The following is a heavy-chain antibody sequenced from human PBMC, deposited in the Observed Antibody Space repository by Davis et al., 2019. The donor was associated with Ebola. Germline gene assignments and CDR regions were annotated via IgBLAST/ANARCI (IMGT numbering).Heavy chain of an antibody. Sequence: GESLKISCAASGFTVSSNYMSWVRQAPGKGLEWVSYISSSSSTIYYADSVKGRFTISRDNAKNSLYLQMNSLRAEDTAVYYCAREAGPVWFDYWGQGTLVTVSS. CDR3: AREAGPVWFDY. J-gene: IGHJ4*02. D-gene: IGHD6-19*01. CDR2: ISSSSSTI. CDR1: GFTVSSNY. V-gene: IGHV3-48*04.